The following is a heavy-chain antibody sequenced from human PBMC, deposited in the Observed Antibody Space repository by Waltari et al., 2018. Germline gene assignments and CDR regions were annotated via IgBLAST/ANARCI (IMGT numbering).Heavy chain of an antibody. J-gene: IGHJ6*02. CDR3: AKQAYYYYYGMDV. Sequence: EVQLLESGGGLVQPGGSLRLSCAASGFTFSSSAMSWVRQAPGKGLEWVSAISGSGCSTYYADSVKGRFTISRDNSKNTLYLQMNSLRAEDTAVYYCAKQAYYYYYGMDVWGQGTTVTVSS. CDR2: ISGSGCST. V-gene: IGHV3-23*01. CDR1: GFTFSSSA.